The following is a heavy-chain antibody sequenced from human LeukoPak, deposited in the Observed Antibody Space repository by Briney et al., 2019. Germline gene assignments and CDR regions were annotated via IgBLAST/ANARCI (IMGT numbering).Heavy chain of an antibody. Sequence: SETLSLTCAVYGGFFSGYYWSWIRQPPGKGLEWIGEINHSGSTNYNPSLKSRVTISVDTSKNQFSLKLSSVTAADTAVYYCARPRRGYSYGDYYYYMDVWGKGTTVTVSS. D-gene: IGHD5-18*01. CDR3: ARPRRGYSYGDYYYYMDV. CDR2: INHSGST. J-gene: IGHJ6*03. CDR1: GGFFSGYY. V-gene: IGHV4-34*01.